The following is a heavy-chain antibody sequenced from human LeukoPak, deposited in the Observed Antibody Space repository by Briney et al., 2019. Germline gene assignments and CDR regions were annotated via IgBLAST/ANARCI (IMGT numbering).Heavy chain of an antibody. V-gene: IGHV1-69*13. D-gene: IGHD4-17*01. Sequence: SVKVSCKASGGTFGSYVISWVRQAPGQGLEWMGGIIPIFGTANYAQKFQGRVTITADESTSTAYMELSSLRSEDTAVYYCATDTYYGDYVEYAFDIWGQGTMVTVSS. CDR1: GGTFGSYV. J-gene: IGHJ3*02. CDR3: ATDTYYGDYVEYAFDI. CDR2: IIPIFGTA.